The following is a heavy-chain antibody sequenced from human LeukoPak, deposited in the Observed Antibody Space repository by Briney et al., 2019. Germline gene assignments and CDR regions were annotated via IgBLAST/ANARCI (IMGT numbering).Heavy chain of an antibody. CDR3: ARASRHYDFWSGYYSADYYYYYGMDV. CDR1: GYTFTSYY. V-gene: IGHV1-46*01. D-gene: IGHD3-3*01. Sequence: GASVKVSCKASGYTFTSYYMHWVRQAPGQGLEWMGIINPSGGSTSYAQKFQGRATMTRDTSTSTVYMELSSLRSEDTAVYYCARASRHYDFWSGYYSADYYYYYGMDVWGQGTTVTVSS. J-gene: IGHJ6*02. CDR2: INPSGGST.